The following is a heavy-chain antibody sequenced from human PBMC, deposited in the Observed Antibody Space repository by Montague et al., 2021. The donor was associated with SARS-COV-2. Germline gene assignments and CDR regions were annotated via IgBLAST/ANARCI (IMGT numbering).Heavy chain of an antibody. Sequence: SLRLSCAASGFTFSSRPMSWVRQAPGKGLEWVSVIYSDSTTRYTDSVKGRFTISRDNSQNTVYLQMNSLRAEDTAVYFCAKEDYYYFGYWGPGTLVTVSS. CDR3: AKEDYYYFGY. V-gene: IGHV3-23*03. D-gene: IGHD2/OR15-2a*01. CDR1: GFTFSSRP. CDR2: IYSDSTT. J-gene: IGHJ4*02.